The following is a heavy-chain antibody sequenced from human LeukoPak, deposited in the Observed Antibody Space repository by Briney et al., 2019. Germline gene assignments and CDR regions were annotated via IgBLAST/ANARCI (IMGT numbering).Heavy chain of an antibody. J-gene: IGHJ4*02. CDR1: GYTFTSYG. Sequence: SVKVSCKASGYTFTSYGISWVRQAPGQGLEWMGGIIPIFGTANYAQRFQGRVTITADESTSTAYMELSSLRSEDTAVYYCARVKGSGSDLDYWGQGTLVTVSS. CDR3: ARVKGSGSDLDY. V-gene: IGHV1-69*13. CDR2: IIPIFGTA. D-gene: IGHD3-10*01.